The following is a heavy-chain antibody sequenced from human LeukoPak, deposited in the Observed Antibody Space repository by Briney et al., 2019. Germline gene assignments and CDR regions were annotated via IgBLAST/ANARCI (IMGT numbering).Heavy chain of an antibody. D-gene: IGHD3-3*01. J-gene: IGHJ5*02. Sequence: PGGSLRLSCAASGFSFSAYAMSWVRQAPGTGLEWVSTIIGSGGSIYYADSVKGRFTISRDNSESTLYLQMNSLRVEDTALYYCARAATDFWLGYYPTPINWFDPWGQGTLVTVSS. CDR3: ARAATDFWLGYYPTPINWFDP. V-gene: IGHV3-23*01. CDR1: GFSFSAYA. CDR2: IIGSGGSI.